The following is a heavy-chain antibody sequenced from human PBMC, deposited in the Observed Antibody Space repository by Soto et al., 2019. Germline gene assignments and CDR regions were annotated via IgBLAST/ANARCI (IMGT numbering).Heavy chain of an antibody. CDR2: IRSKANSYAT. Sequence: GGSLRLSCAASGFTFSSYSMNWVRQASGKGLEWVGRIRSKANSYATAYAASVKGRFTISRDDSKNTAYLQMNSLKTEDTAVYYCTGIAVAGTFDYWGQGTLVTVSS. CDR3: TGIAVAGTFDY. J-gene: IGHJ4*02. D-gene: IGHD6-19*01. V-gene: IGHV3-73*01. CDR1: GFTFSSYS.